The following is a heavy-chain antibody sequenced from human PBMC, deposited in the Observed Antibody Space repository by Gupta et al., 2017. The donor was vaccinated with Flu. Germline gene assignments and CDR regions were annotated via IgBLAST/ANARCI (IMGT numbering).Heavy chain of an antibody. V-gene: IGHV5-51*03. CDR1: GYNFTNFW. D-gene: IGHD2-2*01. J-gene: IGHJ3*02. CDR2: INPGDSRS. Sequence: EVQLVQSGAEVRKPGESLKISCKTSGYNFTNFWIAWVRQMPGKGLEWVGVINPGDSRSRYSPSFQGRVTISADKSISSAYLQYSSLKASDTAIDYCARPPRPDGSSSTCLGDALDIWGQGTKGTVSS. CDR3: ARPPRPDGSSSTCLGDALDI.